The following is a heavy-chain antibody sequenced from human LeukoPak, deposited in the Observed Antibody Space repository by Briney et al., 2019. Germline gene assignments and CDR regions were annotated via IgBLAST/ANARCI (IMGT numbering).Heavy chain of an antibody. D-gene: IGHD3-22*01. CDR3: ARVGSVVVITSGYYFDY. CDR2: IYYSGST. V-gene: IGHV4-39*07. J-gene: IGHJ4*02. CDR1: GGSISSSSYY. Sequence: PSETLSLTCTVSGGSISSSSYYWGWIRQPPGKGLEWIGSIYYSGSTYYNPSLKSRVTISVDTSKNQFSLKLSSVTAADTAVYYCARVGSVVVITSGYYFDYWGQGTLVTVSS.